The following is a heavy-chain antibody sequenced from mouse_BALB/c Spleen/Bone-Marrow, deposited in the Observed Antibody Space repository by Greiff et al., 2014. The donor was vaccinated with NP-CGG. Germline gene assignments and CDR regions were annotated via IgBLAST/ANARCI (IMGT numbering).Heavy chain of an antibody. CDR3: ARRGYYGNYYYAMDY. D-gene: IGHD2-1*01. CDR2: IDPANGNT. J-gene: IGHJ4*01. V-gene: IGHV14-3*02. CDR1: GFNIKDTY. Sequence: VQLKESGAELVKPGASVKLSCTASGFNIKDTYMHWVKQRPEQGLEWIGRIDPANGNTKYDPKFQGKATITADTSSNTAYLQLSSLTSEDTAVYYCARRGYYGNYYYAMDYWGQGTSVTFPS.